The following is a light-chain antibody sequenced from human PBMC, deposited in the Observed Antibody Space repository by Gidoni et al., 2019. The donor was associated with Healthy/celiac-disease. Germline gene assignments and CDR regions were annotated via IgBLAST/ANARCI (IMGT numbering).Light chain of an antibody. CDR1: QSLPHSDGKNY. CDR3: MQSIQLPYT. V-gene: IGKV2D-29*01. J-gene: IGKJ2*01. Sequence: DIVMTQTALSLSVTHGKPSYIASKSSQSLPHSDGKNYLYWYLQKPGQPPQLLIYEVSNRFSGVPYRFSGSGSGTDFTLKISRVEAEDVGVYYCMQSIQLPYTFGQGTKLEIK. CDR2: EVS.